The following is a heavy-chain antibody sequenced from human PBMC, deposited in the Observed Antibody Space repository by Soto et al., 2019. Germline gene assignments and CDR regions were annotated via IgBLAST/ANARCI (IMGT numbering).Heavy chain of an antibody. Sequence: ASVKVSCKASGYTFTVYYMHWVRQAPGQGLEWMGWINPKSGGTMYPQKFQGRVTMTWDTSISTAYMSLTRLRSDDTAVYYCARDLAKGGGSAGFDYWGQGTLVTVSS. CDR2: INPKSGGT. CDR3: ARDLAKGGGSAGFDY. V-gene: IGHV1-2*02. CDR1: GYTFTVYY. D-gene: IGHD1-26*01. J-gene: IGHJ4*02.